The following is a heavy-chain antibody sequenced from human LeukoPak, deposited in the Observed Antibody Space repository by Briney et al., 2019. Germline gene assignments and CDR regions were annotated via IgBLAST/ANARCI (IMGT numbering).Heavy chain of an antibody. D-gene: IGHD2-21*02. CDR2: INHSGST. J-gene: IGHJ4*02. CDR3: AMVVTATIDY. V-gene: IGHV4-34*01. CDR1: GGSFSDHY. Sequence: PSETLSLTCAIYGGSFSDHYWSWIRQPPGQGLEWIGEINHSGSTNYNPSLKSRVTISVDTSKSQFSLKLSSVTAADTAVYYCAMVVTATIDYWGQGTLVTVSS.